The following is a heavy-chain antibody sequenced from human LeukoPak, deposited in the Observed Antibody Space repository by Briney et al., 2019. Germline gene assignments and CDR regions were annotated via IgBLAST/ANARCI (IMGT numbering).Heavy chain of an antibody. CDR2: ISNSGSTI. D-gene: IGHD3-22*01. CDR1: GFTFSTYE. Sequence: GGSLRLSRAASGFTFSTYEMNWVRQAPGKGLEWVSYISNSGSTIYYADSVKGRFTISRDNAKNSLYLQMNSLRDEDTAVYYCAREWLFLHPFDYWGQGTLVTVSS. V-gene: IGHV3-48*03. CDR3: AREWLFLHPFDY. J-gene: IGHJ4*02.